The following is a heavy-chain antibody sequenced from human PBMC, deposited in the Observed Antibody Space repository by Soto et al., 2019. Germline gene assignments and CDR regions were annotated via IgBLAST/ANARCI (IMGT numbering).Heavy chain of an antibody. CDR1: GGTFSSYA. V-gene: IGHV1-69*12. CDR2: IIPIFGTA. D-gene: IGHD1-26*01. J-gene: IGHJ4*02. Sequence: QVQLVQSGAEVKKPGSSVKVSCKASGGTFSSYAISWVRQAPGQGLEWMGGIIPIFGTANYAQKFQGRVTITADESTSTAYMELSSLRSEDTAVYYCAGRDGDRIVGATLYYFDYWGQGTLVTVSS. CDR3: AGRDGDRIVGATLYYFDY.